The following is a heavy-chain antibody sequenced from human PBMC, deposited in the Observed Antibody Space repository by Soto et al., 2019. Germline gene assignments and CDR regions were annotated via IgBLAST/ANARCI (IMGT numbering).Heavy chain of an antibody. V-gene: IGHV3-23*01. CDR1: GFTFSSFA. J-gene: IGHJ4*02. CDR3: AKDRRYTSGWFGD. D-gene: IGHD6-19*01. Sequence: EVQLLESGGGLVQPGGSLRLSCAASGFTFSSFAMSWVHQAPGKGLEWVSVISGSGGSTYYADPVKGRFTISRDNSKNTLFLQMNSLRAEDTAVYYCAKDRRYTSGWFGDWGQGTLVTVSS. CDR2: ISGSGGST.